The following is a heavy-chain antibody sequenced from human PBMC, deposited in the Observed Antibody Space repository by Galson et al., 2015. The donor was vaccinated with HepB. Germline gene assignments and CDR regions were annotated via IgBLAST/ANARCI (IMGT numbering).Heavy chain of an antibody. D-gene: IGHD5-12*01. CDR3: ARGVATIGFDY. J-gene: IGHJ4*02. Sequence: SLRLSCAASGFTFSSYSMNWVRQAPGKGLEWVSYISSSSSTIYYADSVKGRFTISRDNAKNSLYLQMNSLRAEDTAVYYCARGVATIGFDYWGQGTLVTVSS. CDR1: GFTFSSYS. CDR2: ISSSSSTI. V-gene: IGHV3-48*04.